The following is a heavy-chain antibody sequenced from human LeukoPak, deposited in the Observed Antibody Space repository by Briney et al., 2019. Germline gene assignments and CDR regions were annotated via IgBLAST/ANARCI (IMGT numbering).Heavy chain of an antibody. V-gene: IGHV3-23*01. Sequence: GGSLRLSCAASGFTFSSYAMSWVRQAPGKGLEWVSAISGSGGSTHYADSVKGRFTISRDNSKNTLYLQMNSLRAEDTAVYYCAKDQGPSDAFDIWGQGTMVTVSS. CDR1: GFTFSSYA. J-gene: IGHJ3*02. CDR2: ISGSGGST. CDR3: AKDQGPSDAFDI.